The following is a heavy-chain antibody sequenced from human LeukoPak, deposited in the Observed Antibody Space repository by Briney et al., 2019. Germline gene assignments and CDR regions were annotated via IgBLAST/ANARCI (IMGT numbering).Heavy chain of an antibody. J-gene: IGHJ4*02. V-gene: IGHV1-8*01. CDR3: ARGRTDYGDFYFDY. CDR2: MNPNSGNT. Sequence: ASVKVSCKASGYTFTSYDINWVRQATGQGLEWMGWMNPNSGNTGYALKFQGRVTMTRNTSINTAYMELSSLRAEDTAVYYCARGRTDYGDFYFDYWGQGTLVTVSS. D-gene: IGHD4-17*01. CDR1: GYTFTSYD.